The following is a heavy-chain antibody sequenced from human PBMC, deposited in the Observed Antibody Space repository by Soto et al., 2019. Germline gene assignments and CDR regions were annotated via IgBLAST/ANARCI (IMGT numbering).Heavy chain of an antibody. D-gene: IGHD2-15*01. J-gene: IGHJ6*01. CDR3: ARGRVVAASYYYYYGMDV. CDR2: ISYDGSNK. CDR1: GFTFSSYA. Sequence: GGSLRLSCAASGFTFSSYAMHWVCQSPGKGLEWVAVISYDGSNKYYADSVKGRFTISRDNSKNTLYLQMNSLRAEDTAVYYCARGRVVAASYYYYYGMDVVGQGTTVTGSS. V-gene: IGHV3-30-3*01.